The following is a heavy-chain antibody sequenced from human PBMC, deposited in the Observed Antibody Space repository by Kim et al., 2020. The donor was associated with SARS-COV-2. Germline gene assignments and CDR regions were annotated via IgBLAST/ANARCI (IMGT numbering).Heavy chain of an antibody. D-gene: IGHD3-10*01. CDR3: ARADPPGMFDP. J-gene: IGHJ5*02. CDR1: GYTFTNYG. CDR2: TSAYNGPP. V-gene: IGHV1-18*01. Sequence: ASVKVSCKTSGYTFTNYGVPWVRQAPGKGLEWMGWTSAYNGPPNYAQKLQGRVTMTTDASTATAYMELRSLTSDDTAVYFCARADPPGMFDPWGQGTPVTVSS.